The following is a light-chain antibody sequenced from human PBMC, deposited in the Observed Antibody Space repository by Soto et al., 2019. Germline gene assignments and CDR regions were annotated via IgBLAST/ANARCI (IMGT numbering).Light chain of an antibody. V-gene: IGKV1-5*01. CDR3: QQYDSSRT. CDR1: QNIGTW. J-gene: IGKJ1*01. CDR2: DVS. Sequence: QMTQSPSTLSASVGDRVTITGRASQNIGTWLGWYQQKPGGAPRLLIYDVSNLESGVPSRFSGSGSGPEFTLTITSLQPEDFGIYYCQQYDSSRTFGQGTKV.